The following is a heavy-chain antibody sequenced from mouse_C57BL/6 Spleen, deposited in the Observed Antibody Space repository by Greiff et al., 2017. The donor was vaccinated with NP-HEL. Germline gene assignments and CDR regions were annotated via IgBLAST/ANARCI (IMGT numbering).Heavy chain of an antibody. V-gene: IGHV5-17*01. D-gene: IGHD1-1*01. CDR1: GFTFSDYG. Sequence: VQLKESGGGLVKPGGSLKLSCAASGFTFSDYGMHWVRQAPEKGLEWVAYISSGSSTIYYADTVKGRFTISRDNAKNTLFLQMTSLRSEDTAMYYCARPPSYGSPSYWYFDVWGTGTTVTVSS. CDR2: ISSGSSTI. J-gene: IGHJ1*03. CDR3: ARPPSYGSPSYWYFDV.